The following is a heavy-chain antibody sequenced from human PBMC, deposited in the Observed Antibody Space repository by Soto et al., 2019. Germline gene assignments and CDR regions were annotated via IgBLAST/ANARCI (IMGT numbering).Heavy chain of an antibody. D-gene: IGHD2-2*01. V-gene: IGHV4-31*03. Sequence: SETLSLTCSVSGGSITTGGTYWSWARLLPGKGLQWVGYIYYTGAAYYNPALKSRVTISLDTSENRFSLKLTSVTAAETAVYYCERGTFNTISFDFWGHGRQVTVSS. CDR1: GGSITTGGTY. J-gene: IGHJ4*01. CDR2: IYYTGAA. CDR3: ERGTFNTISFDF.